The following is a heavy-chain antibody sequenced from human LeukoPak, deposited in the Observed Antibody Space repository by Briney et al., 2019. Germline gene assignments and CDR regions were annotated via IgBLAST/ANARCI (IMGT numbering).Heavy chain of an antibody. D-gene: IGHD3-16*01. Sequence: PGGSLRLSXAASGFTFSSYSMNWVRQAPGKGLEWVSYISSSSSTIYYADSVKGRFTISRDNAKNSLYLQMNSLRAEDTAVYYCARDFRYDYVWGHPIRGIMDYWGQGTLVTVSS. CDR3: ARDFRYDYVWGHPIRGIMDY. CDR1: GFTFSSYS. CDR2: ISSSSSTI. V-gene: IGHV3-48*04. J-gene: IGHJ4*02.